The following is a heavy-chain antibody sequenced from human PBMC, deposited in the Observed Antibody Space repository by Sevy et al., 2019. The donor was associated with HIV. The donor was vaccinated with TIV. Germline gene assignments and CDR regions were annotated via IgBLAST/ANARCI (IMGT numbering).Heavy chain of an antibody. D-gene: IGHD3-3*02. CDR3: ARDGRGISAFDI. CDR2: ISGNGENR. J-gene: IGHJ3*02. CDR1: EFTFSSHA. Sequence: GGSLRLSCAVSEFTFSSHAVSWVRQAPGKGLEWVSAISGNGENRHYADSVRGRFTISRDNFKNTLYLQMNSLRAEDTALYYCARDGRGISAFDIWGQGTMVTVSS. V-gene: IGHV3-23*01.